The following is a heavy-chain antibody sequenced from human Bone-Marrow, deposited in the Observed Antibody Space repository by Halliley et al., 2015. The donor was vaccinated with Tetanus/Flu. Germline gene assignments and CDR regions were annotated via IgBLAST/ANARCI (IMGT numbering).Heavy chain of an antibody. J-gene: IGHJ3*02. D-gene: IGHD2-15*01. CDR2: IKEDGSEI. Sequence: SLRLSCAASGFTFSKYWMSWVRQAPGKGLEWVANIKEDGSEIYYVDSVKGRFTISRDNTKNLMYLQMNSLRAEDTAMYYCARDAEVAVAADAFDTWGQVTMVTVSS. V-gene: IGHV3-7*03. CDR1: GFTFSKYW. CDR3: ARDAEVAVAADAFDT.